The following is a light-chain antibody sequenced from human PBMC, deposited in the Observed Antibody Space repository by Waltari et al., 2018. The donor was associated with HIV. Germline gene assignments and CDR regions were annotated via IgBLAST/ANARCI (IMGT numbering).Light chain of an antibody. CDR1: SSDVGSYNY. CDR3: CSYAGTYTFVV. CDR2: DVS. J-gene: IGLJ2*01. Sequence: QSALTQPRSLSGSPGQSVTISCTGTSSDVGSYNYVSWYQHHPGKAPNPILYDVSERPSGVPERFSGSKSGNTASLTIAGLQAEDEADYYCCSYAGTYTFVVFGGGTKLTVL. V-gene: IGLV2-11*01.